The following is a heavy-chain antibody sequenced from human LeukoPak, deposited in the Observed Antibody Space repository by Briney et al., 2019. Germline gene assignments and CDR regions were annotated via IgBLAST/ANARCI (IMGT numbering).Heavy chain of an antibody. CDR3: ARRSSIAARYNWFDP. Sequence: PSETLSLTCTVSGGSISSSSYYWGWIRQPPGKGLEWIGSIYYSGSTYYNPSLKSRVTISVDTSKNQFSLKLSSVTAADTAVYYCARRSSIAARYNWFDPWGQGTLVTVSS. CDR1: GGSISSSSYY. V-gene: IGHV4-39*07. D-gene: IGHD6-6*01. J-gene: IGHJ5*02. CDR2: IYYSGST.